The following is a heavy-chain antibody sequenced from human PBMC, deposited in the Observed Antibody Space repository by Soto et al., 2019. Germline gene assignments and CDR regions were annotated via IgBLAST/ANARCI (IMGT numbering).Heavy chain of an antibody. CDR2: IFSNDEK. D-gene: IGHD6-13*01. J-gene: IGHJ6*02. V-gene: IGHV2-26*01. CDR1: GFSLSNARMG. Sequence: QVTLKESGPVLVKPTETLTLTCTVSGFSLSNARMGVSWIRQPPGKALEWLAHIFSNDEKSYSTSLKSRLTISKDTSKSQVVLTVTNMDPVDTATYYCARGYSSSWYRGTGMDVWGQGTTVTVSS. CDR3: ARGYSSSWYRGTGMDV.